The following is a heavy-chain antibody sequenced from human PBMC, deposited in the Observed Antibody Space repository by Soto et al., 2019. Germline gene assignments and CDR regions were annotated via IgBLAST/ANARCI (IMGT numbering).Heavy chain of an antibody. CDR1: GYIFVNYG. Sequence: QVQLVQSGDEVKKPVASVKVSCKASGYIFVNYGIAWVRQAPGQGLEWMGWISPYTGNTHSATKIQGRLTMTTDTSTSTAYMDRGSLTSDDTAVYYCVMVDNYVTPTPQDVWGQGTTVTVSS. J-gene: IGHJ6*02. CDR2: ISPYTGNT. V-gene: IGHV1-18*01. D-gene: IGHD3-16*01. CDR3: VMVDNYVTPTPQDV.